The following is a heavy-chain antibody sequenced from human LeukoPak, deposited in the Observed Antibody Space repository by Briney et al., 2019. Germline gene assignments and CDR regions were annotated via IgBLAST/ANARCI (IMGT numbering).Heavy chain of an antibody. Sequence: EASVKVSCKASGYTFTGYYVHWVRQAPGQGLEWMGRINPNSGDTNYAQKFQGRVTMTRDTSISTAYMELSRLRSDDTAVYYCARDYCGGDCFPDYWGQGPLVTVPS. V-gene: IGHV1-2*06. D-gene: IGHD2-21*02. CDR2: INPNSGDT. CDR1: GYTFTGYY. CDR3: ARDYCGGDCFPDY. J-gene: IGHJ4*02.